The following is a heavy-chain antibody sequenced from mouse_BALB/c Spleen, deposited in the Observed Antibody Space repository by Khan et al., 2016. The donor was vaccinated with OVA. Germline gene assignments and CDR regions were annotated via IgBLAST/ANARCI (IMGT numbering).Heavy chain of an antibody. CDR2: IYYSGTV. J-gene: IGHJ1*01. CDR1: GISITSGNYR. V-gene: IGHV3-5*02. CDR3: ARGYGSLYLYFDV. Sequence: EVQLVESGPGLVKPSQTVSLTCTVTGISITSGNYRWSWIRQFPGNNLEWIGNIYYSGTVTYNPFLTSRTTITRDTSKNQFYLEMNSVTAEDTATNYCARGYGSLYLYFDVWGAGTTVTVSS. D-gene: IGHD1-1*01.